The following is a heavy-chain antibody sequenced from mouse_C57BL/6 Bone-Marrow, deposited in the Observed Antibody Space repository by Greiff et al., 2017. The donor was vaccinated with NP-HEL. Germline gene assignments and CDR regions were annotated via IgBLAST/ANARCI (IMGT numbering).Heavy chain of an antibody. CDR1: GFTFSSYA. CDR2: ISDGGSYT. Sequence: EVQLQESGGGLVQPGGSLKLSCAASGFTFSSYAMSWVRQTPEKRLEWVATISDGGSYTYYPDNVKGRFTISRDNAKNNLYLQMSHLKSEDTAMYYCARRRSYGSTPFAYWGQGTLVTVSA. V-gene: IGHV5-4*01. D-gene: IGHD2-2*01. J-gene: IGHJ3*01. CDR3: ARRRSYGSTPFAY.